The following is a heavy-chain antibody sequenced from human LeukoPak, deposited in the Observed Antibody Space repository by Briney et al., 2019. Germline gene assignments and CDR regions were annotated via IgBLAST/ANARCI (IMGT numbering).Heavy chain of an antibody. CDR2: ISSSSSYI. CDR3: ARDSPYGTAGY. V-gene: IGHV3-21*01. Sequence: GGSLRLSCAASGFTFSSYAMHWVRQAPGKGLEWVSSISSSSSYIHYADSVKGRFTISRDNTKNSLYLQMNSLRAEDTAVYYCARDSPYGTAGYWGQGTLVTVSS. CDR1: GFTFSSYA. J-gene: IGHJ4*02. D-gene: IGHD2-8*02.